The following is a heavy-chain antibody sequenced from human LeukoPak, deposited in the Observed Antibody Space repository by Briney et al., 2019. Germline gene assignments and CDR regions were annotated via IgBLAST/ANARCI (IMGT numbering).Heavy chain of an antibody. D-gene: IGHD3-10*01. CDR3: AKGWGVGYYYYMDV. V-gene: IGHV3-23*01. CDR1: GSTFSNFP. Sequence: GGSLRLSCAASGSTFSNFPMTWVRQAPGKGLEWVSGISTSGGSTYYADSVKGRFTISRDNSKNTLYLQMNSLRAEDTAVYYCAKGWGVGYYYYMDVWGRGTAVTVSS. CDR2: ISTSGGST. J-gene: IGHJ6*03.